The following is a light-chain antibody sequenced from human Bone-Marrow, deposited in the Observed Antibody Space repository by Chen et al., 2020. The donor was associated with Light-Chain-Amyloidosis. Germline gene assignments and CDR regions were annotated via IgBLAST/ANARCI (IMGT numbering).Light chain of an antibody. V-gene: IGKV3-20*01. CDR1: QTISSNY. Sequence: IVLPQPPGTLSLSPGEGANLSCSASQTISSNYLTWDPQKFGQAPRLLIYGSSSRATGIPDRFTGSGSGTDFTLTINRLEPEDVAMYYCQQYGTSPLTFGGGTKVEIK. CDR2: GSS. CDR3: QQYGTSPLT. J-gene: IGKJ4*01.